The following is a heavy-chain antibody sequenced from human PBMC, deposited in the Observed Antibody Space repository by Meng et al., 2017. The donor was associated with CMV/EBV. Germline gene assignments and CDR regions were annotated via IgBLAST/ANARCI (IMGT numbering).Heavy chain of an antibody. J-gene: IGHJ3*02. CDR1: GASISSYY. CDR2: IYYSGST. Sequence: ETLSPTCTVSGASISSYYWRWIRQPPGKGLEWIGYIYYSGSTNYNRALKSRVTISVDTSKNQSSLKLSSVTAADTAVYYCARVPHPDAFDIWGQGTMVTVSS. V-gene: IGHV4-59*01. CDR3: ARVPHPDAFDI.